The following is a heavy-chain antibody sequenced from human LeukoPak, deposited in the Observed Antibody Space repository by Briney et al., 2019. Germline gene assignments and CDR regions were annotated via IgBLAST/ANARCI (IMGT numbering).Heavy chain of an antibody. V-gene: IGHV3-30*02. CDR2: VRYDGSSE. CDR1: GFTFSSYG. D-gene: IGHD2-2*02. J-gene: IGHJ6*03. CDR3: AKDPGPAAIPHYMDV. Sequence: GGSLRLSCAASGFTFSSYGMHWVRQAPGKGLEWVAFVRYDGSSEYYADSVEGRFTISRDNSKNTLYLQMNSLRAEDTAVYYCAKDPGPAAIPHYMDVWGKGTTVTVSS.